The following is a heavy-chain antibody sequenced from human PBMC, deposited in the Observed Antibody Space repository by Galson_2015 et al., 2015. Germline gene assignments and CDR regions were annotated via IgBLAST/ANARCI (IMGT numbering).Heavy chain of an antibody. J-gene: IGHJ2*01. CDR2: IHHSGST. D-gene: IGHD4-17*01. V-gene: IGHV4-4*02. Sequence: SETLSLTCAVSGGSISSSYCWNWVRQPPGRGLEWIGQIHHSGSTNYNPSLKGRVTISEDKSKNQFTLKLSSVTAADTALYFCARTADYGDPYWYFDLWGRGILVTVSS. CDR3: ARTADYGDPYWYFDL. CDR1: GGSISSSYC.